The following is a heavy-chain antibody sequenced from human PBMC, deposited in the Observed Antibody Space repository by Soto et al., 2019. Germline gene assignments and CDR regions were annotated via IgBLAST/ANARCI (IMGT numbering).Heavy chain of an antibody. CDR1: GGSFSSDSFI. V-gene: IGHV4-31*03. J-gene: IGHJ6*02. CDR3: ARDHKWDGMDV. Sequence: QVQLQESGPGLVKPSQTLSPTCSVSGGSFSSDSFIWSWVRQFPGKGLEWIGYINYSGTTYYNPSLRSRITMSVDTSKNQFSLNLSSVTAADTAVYYCARDHKWDGMDVWGQGTTVTVSS. CDR2: INYSGTT. D-gene: IGHD1-26*01.